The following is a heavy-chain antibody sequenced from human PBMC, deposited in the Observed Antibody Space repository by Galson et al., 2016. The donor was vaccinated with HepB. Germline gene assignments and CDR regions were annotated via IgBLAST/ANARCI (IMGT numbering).Heavy chain of an antibody. CDR1: GFTLRNHA. CDR2: IWHDGNEK. CDR3: SSTLYCTDSACHNWHDP. Sequence: SLRLSCAASGFTLRNHAVHWVRQAPGQGLEWVAVIWHDGNEKFYADAVEGRVAISRDNLRTTVYLQMNSLRVEDTAVYHCSSTLYCTDSACHNWHDPWGPGTLVTVSS. V-gene: IGHV3-33*08. J-gene: IGHJ5*02. D-gene: IGHD2-8*02.